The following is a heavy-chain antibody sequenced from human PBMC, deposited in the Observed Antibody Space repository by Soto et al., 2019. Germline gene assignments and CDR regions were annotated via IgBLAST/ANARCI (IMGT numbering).Heavy chain of an antibody. CDR1: GGTFSSYA. V-gene: IGHV1-69*13. CDR3: AKGRYSSSWHNWFDP. D-gene: IGHD6-13*01. CDR2: IIPIFGTA. J-gene: IGHJ5*02. Sequence: SVKVSCKASGGTFSSYAISWVRQAPGQGLEWMGGIIPIFGTANYAQKFQGRVTITADESTSTAYMELSSLRSEDTAVYYCAKGRYSSSWHNWFDPWGQGTLVTVAS.